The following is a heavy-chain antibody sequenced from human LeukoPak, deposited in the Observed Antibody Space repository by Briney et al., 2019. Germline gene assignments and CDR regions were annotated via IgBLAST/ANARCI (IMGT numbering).Heavy chain of an antibody. CDR3: ARARIVGATRAFDI. CDR1: GGSISSYY. D-gene: IGHD1-26*01. CDR2: IYYSGST. J-gene: IGHJ3*02. Sequence: PSETLSLTCTVSGGSISSYYWSSIRQPPGKGLEWIGYIYYSGSTNYNPSLKSRVTISVDTSKNQFSLKLSSVTAADTAVYYCARARIVGATRAFDIWGQGTMVTVSS. V-gene: IGHV4-59*01.